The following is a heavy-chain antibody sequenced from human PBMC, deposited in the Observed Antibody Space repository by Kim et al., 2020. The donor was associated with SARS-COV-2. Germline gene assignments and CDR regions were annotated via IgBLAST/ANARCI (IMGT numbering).Heavy chain of an antibody. Sequence: SETLSLTCAVSGGSISSDGYSWSWIRQPPGKGLEWIGYIYYTGSTRYNPSLRSRVTISVDRSKNQFSLKLNSVTAADTAVCYCARVVGADYYFDYWVQGT. V-gene: IGHV4-30-2*01. J-gene: IGHJ4*01. CDR3: ARVVGADYYFDY. D-gene: IGHD1-26*01. CDR2: IYYTGST. CDR1: GGSISSDGYS.